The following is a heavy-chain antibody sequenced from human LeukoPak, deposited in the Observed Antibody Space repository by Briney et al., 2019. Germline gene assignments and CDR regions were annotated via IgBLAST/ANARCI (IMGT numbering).Heavy chain of an antibody. CDR1: GGSISSSSYY. CDR3: ARGLHFYYDSSGYFH. CDR2: INHSGST. D-gene: IGHD3-22*01. Sequence: SETLSLTCTVSGGSISSSSYYWGWIRQPPGKGLEWIGEINHSGSTNYNPSLKSRVTISVDTSKNQFSLKLSSVTAADTAVYYCARGLHFYYDSSGYFHWGQGTLVTVSS. V-gene: IGHV4-39*07. J-gene: IGHJ4*02.